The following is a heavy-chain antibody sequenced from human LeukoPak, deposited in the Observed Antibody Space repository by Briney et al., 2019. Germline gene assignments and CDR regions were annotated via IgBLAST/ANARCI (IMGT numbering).Heavy chain of an antibody. D-gene: IGHD3-10*01. CDR2: ISGSGGST. J-gene: IGHJ4*02. CDR3: AGERGYGSGPLGGY. Sequence: PGGSLRLSCAASGFTFSSYAMSWVRQAPGKGLEWVSAISGSGGSTYYADSVKGRFTISRDNSKNTLYLQMNSLRAEDTAVYYCAGERGYGSGPLGGYWGQGTLVTVSS. CDR1: GFTFSSYA. V-gene: IGHV3-23*01.